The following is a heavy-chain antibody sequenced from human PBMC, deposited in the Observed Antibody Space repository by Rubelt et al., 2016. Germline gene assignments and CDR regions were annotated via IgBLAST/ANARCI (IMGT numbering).Heavy chain of an antibody. CDR3: AREGGTDGMDV. D-gene: IGHD1-26*01. V-gene: IGHV7-4-1*02. Sequence: QVQLVQSGSELKKPGASVKVSCKASGYSITSYTMAWVRQAPGQGLEWMGWIKTNTGNPTYAQGFTGRFVFSLDTYVSTAYLQITSLKAEDTAVYYCAREGGTDGMDVWGQGTTVTVSS. CDR2: IKTNTGNP. J-gene: IGHJ6*02. CDR1: GYSITSYT.